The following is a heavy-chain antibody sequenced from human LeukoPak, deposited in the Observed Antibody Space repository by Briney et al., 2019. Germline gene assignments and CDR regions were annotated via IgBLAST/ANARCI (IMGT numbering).Heavy chain of an antibody. V-gene: IGHV5-51*01. CDR3: ARQYGSGSFDY. CDR2: IYPGDSDT. J-gene: IGHJ4*02. D-gene: IGHD3-10*01. CDR1: GYSFTTYW. Sequence: LGESLKISCKGSGYSFTTYWIGWVRQMPGKGLEWMGIIYPGDSDTRYSPSLQGRVTISADKSITTAYLQWSSLKASDTAIYYCARQYGSGSFDYWGQGTLVTVSS.